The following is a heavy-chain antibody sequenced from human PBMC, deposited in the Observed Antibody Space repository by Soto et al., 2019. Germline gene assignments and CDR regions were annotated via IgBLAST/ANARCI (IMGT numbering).Heavy chain of an antibody. J-gene: IGHJ5*02. V-gene: IGHV4-39*01. D-gene: IGHD3-10*01. CDR1: SYY. CDR2: IYYSGST. CDR3: ARGSNNWFDP. Sequence: SYYWGWIRQPPGKGLEWIGSIYYSGSTYYNPSLKSRVTISVDTSKNQFSLKLSPVTAADTAVYYCARGSNNWFDPWGQGTLVTVSS.